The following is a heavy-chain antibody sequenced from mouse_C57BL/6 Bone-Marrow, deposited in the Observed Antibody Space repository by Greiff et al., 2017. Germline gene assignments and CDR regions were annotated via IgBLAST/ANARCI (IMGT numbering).Heavy chain of an antibody. J-gene: IGHJ2*01. CDR3: LRDHHGNYGY. Sequence: EVKLVESRGGLVKPGGSLKLSCAASGCTFSSYAMSWVRQTPEKRLEWVANISDGGSYTYYPDNVKGRFPISRDNAKNNRYLQMRHLKSEDTAMYYCLRDHHGNYGYYGQGTTLTVSS. D-gene: IGHD2-1*01. CDR1: GCTFSSYA. CDR2: ISDGGSYT. V-gene: IGHV5-4*01.